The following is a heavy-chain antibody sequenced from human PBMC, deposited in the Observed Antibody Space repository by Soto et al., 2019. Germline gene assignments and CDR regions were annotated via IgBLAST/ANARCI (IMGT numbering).Heavy chain of an antibody. Sequence: SETLSLTCTVSGGSISSSGYYWGWIRQPPGKGLEWIGTTFYSGSTYYNPSLKSRVTVSVDTSKNQFSLKLSSVTAADTAVYYCARHYGSFDPWGQGTLVTVS. CDR3: ARHYGSFDP. V-gene: IGHV4-39*01. CDR1: GGSISSSGYY. CDR2: TFYSGST. D-gene: IGHD3-10*01. J-gene: IGHJ5*02.